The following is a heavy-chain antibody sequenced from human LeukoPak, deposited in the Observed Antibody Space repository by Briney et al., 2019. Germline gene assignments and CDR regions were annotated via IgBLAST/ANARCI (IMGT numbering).Heavy chain of an antibody. D-gene: IGHD6-13*01. Sequence: PSETLSLTCTVSGGSINTYYWSWIRQPAGRGLEWIVRIYTSGSTHYNPSLKNRVTMSVDTSKNQFSLQMTSVTAADTAVYYCARDLPTAGFDYWGQGTLVTVSS. J-gene: IGHJ4*02. CDR3: ARDLPTAGFDY. V-gene: IGHV4-4*07. CDR2: IYTSGST. CDR1: GGSINTYY.